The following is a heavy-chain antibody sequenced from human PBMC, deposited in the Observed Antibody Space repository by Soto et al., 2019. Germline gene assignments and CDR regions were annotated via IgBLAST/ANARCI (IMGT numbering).Heavy chain of an antibody. Sequence: EVQLVESGGGLVKPGGSLRLSCAASGFTFSNAWMSWVRQAPGKGLEWVGRIKSKTDGGTTDYAAPVKGRFTISRDESKNTLYLQMNSLKTEDTAVYYCTLVPGSRFNSCWVLSPFDYWGQGTLVTVSS. CDR2: IKSKTDGGTT. J-gene: IGHJ4*02. CDR1: GFTFSNAW. V-gene: IGHV3-15*01. D-gene: IGHD6-19*01. CDR3: TLVPGSRFNSCWVLSPFDY.